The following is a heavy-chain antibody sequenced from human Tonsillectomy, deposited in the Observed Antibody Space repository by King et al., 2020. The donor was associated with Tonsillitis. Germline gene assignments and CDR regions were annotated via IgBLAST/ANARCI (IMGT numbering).Heavy chain of an antibody. CDR3: ARDGRELTGDYYFDY. CDR2: ISYDGSNK. V-gene: IGHV3-30-3*01. J-gene: IGHJ4*02. CDR1: GFTFSSYV. Sequence: VQLVESGGGVVQPGRSLRLSCVASGFTFSSYVMHWVRQAPGKGLEWVAVISYDGSNKYYADSVKGRFTISRDNSKNKLYLQMNSLRAEDTAVYYCARDGRELTGDYYFDYWGQGTLVTVSS. D-gene: IGHD7-27*01.